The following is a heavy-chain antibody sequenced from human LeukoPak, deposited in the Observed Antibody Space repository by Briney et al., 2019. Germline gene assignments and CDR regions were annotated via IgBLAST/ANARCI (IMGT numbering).Heavy chain of an antibody. CDR2: IYTSGST. CDR3: ARHRVERYMYYYGSGSSFDY. J-gene: IGHJ4*02. CDR1: GGSISSGSYY. D-gene: IGHD3-10*01. Sequence: PSETLSLTCTVSGGSISSGSYYWSWIRQPAGKGLEWIGRIYTSGSTNYNPSLKSRVTISVDTSKNQFSLKLSSVTAADTAVYYCARHRVERYMYYYGSGSSFDYWGQGTLVTVSS. V-gene: IGHV4-61*02.